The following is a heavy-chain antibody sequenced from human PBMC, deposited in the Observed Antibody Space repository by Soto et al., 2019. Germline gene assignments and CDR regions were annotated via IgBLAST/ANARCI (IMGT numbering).Heavy chain of an antibody. CDR1: GYTFTSYY. CDR2: INPSGGST. J-gene: IGHJ6*02. CDR3: ARDLQSYSSGWNYYYYGMDV. Sequence: ASVKVSCTASGYTFTSYYMHWVRQAPGQGLEWMGIINPSGGSTSYAQKFQGRVTMTRDTSTSTVYMELSSLRSEDTAVYYCARDLQSYSSGWNYYYYGMDVWGQGTTVTVSS. D-gene: IGHD6-19*01. V-gene: IGHV1-46*01.